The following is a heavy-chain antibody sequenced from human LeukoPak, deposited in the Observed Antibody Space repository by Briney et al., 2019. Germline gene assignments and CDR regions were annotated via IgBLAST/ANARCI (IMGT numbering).Heavy chain of an antibody. J-gene: IGHJ4*02. D-gene: IGHD3-10*01. CDR2: IYYSGSA. CDR3: ARGSYYGFSGDS. V-gene: IGHV4-31*03. Sequence: PSQTLSLTCSVSGGAIRSDGYYCNWIRQHPGKGLAGIGYIYYSGSASYNPSLKSRVTISVDTSKNQFSLRLSSVTAADTAVYYCARGSYYGFSGDSWGQGSLVTVSS. CDR1: GGAIRSDGYY.